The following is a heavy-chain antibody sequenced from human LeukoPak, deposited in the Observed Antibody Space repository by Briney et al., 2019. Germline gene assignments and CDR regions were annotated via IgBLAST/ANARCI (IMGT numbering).Heavy chain of an antibody. CDR2: IFYTGTT. CDR1: GGSISSYY. CDR3: TRFAHDGSGYRPDY. J-gene: IGHJ4*02. V-gene: IGHV4-59*08. D-gene: IGHD3-22*01. Sequence: PSETLSLTCTVSGGSISSYYWSWIRQPPGKGLEWIGWIFYTGTTNYNPSLKGRATISVDTSKNQFSLKLNSVSAADTAVYYCTRFAHDGSGYRPDYWGQGTLVTVPS.